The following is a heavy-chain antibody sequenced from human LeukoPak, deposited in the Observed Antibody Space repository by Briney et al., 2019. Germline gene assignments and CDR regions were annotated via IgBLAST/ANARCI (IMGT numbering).Heavy chain of an antibody. CDR3: TRDRSRAEDD. J-gene: IGHJ4*02. D-gene: IGHD1-14*01. V-gene: IGHV3-7*01. CDR2: INQGGSDK. Sequence: GGFLRLSCAASGFTFSGHWMSWVRQAPGKGLEWVANINQGGSDKYYVASVKGRFTISRDNANNLLYLQMNSLRGEDTAVYYCTRDRSRAEDDWGQGTLVTVSS. CDR1: GFTFSGHW.